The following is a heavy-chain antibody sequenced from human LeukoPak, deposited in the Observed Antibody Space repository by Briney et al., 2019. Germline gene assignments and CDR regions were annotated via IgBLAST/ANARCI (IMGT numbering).Heavy chain of an antibody. D-gene: IGHD3-22*01. V-gene: IGHV4-59*08. CDR2: IYYSGST. CDR3: ARHLDYYDSSGYYHGTAFDI. CDR1: GGSISSYY. Sequence: SETLSLTCTVSGGSISSYYWSWIRQPPGKGLEWIGYIYYSGSTNYNPSLKSRVTISVDTSKNQFSLKLSSVTAADTAVYYCARHLDYYDSSGYYHGTAFDIWGQGTMVTVSS. J-gene: IGHJ3*02.